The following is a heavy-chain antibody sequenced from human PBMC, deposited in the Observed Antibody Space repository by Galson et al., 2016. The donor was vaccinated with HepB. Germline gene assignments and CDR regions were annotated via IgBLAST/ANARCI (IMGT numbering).Heavy chain of an antibody. V-gene: IGHV3-21*01. CDR3: ARTVGHSDY. J-gene: IGHJ4*02. D-gene: IGHD4-23*01. Sequence: SLRLSCAASGFTFSSYSMNWVRQAPGKGLEWVSSISSSSSYIYYADSVKGQFTISRDNAKNSLYLRMHSLRAEDTAVYYCARTVGHSDYWGQGTLVTVSS. CDR2: ISSSSSYI. CDR1: GFTFSSYS.